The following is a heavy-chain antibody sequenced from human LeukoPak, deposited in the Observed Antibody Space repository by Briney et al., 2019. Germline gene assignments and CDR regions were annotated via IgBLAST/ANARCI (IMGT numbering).Heavy chain of an antibody. J-gene: IGHJ4*02. CDR1: GGSFSGYY. D-gene: IGHD2-8*02. V-gene: IGHV4-34*01. CDR2: INHSGST. Sequence: SETLSLTCAVYGGSFSGYYWGWIRQPPGKGLEWIGEINHSGSTNYNPSLKSRVTISVDTSKNQFSLKLSSVTAADTAVYYCARLTWYYFDYWGQGTLVTVSS. CDR3: ARLTWYYFDY.